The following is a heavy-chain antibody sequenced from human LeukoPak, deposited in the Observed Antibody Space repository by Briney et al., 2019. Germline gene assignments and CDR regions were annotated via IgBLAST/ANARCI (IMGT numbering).Heavy chain of an antibody. V-gene: IGHV4-39*07. J-gene: IGHJ4*02. CDR1: GDSISTSSYY. D-gene: IGHD3-22*01. CDR2: IYYTGST. Sequence: PSETLSLTCSVSGDSISTSSYYWGWIRQPPGKGLEWIGTIYYTGSTYYNPSLKSRVTIAGDTSKNHLSLKLSSVTAADTAVYYCARDGSTSYYYGSDSWGQGTLVTVSS. CDR3: ARDGSTSYYYGSDS.